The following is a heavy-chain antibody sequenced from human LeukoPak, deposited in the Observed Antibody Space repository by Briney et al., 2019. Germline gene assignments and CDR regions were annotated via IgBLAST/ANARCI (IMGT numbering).Heavy chain of an antibody. CDR2: IYPGDSDT. J-gene: IGHJ6*03. Sequence: GESLKISCKSSGYSFTTYWIGWVRQMPGKGLEWMGIIYPGDSDTRYSPSFQGQVTISADKSISTAYLQWSSLKASDTAMYYCARKGIAVAGLSYYYYMDVWGKGTTVTVSS. D-gene: IGHD6-19*01. V-gene: IGHV5-51*01. CDR3: ARKGIAVAGLSYYYYMDV. CDR1: GYSFTTYW.